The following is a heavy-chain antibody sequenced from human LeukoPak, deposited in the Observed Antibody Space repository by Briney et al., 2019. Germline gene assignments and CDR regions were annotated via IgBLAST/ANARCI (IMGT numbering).Heavy chain of an antibody. CDR1: GFTFSNAW. CDR3: ARDIVVVVAATSGSYRMNYYGMDV. V-gene: IGHV3-7*01. CDR2: IKQDGSEK. D-gene: IGHD2-15*01. J-gene: IGHJ6*02. Sequence: GGSLRLSCAASGFTFSNAWMSWVRQAPGKGLEWVANIKQDGSEKYYVDSVKGRFTISRDNAKNSLYLQMNSLRAEDTAVYYCARDIVVVVAATSGSYRMNYYGMDVWGQGTTVTVSS.